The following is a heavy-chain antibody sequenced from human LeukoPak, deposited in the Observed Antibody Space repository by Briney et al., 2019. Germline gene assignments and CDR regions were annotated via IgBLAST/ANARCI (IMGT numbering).Heavy chain of an antibody. D-gene: IGHD6-13*01. J-gene: IGHJ4*02. Sequence: SETLSLTCTVSGDSISSYSWSWIRQPAGKGLEWIGRPYSTVSTNYNPSLKSRVTVSIDTSRNQFSLRLTSVTAADTAVYYCARERQQMGFDFWGQGTLVTVSS. CDR3: ARERQQMGFDF. CDR2: PYSTVST. CDR1: GDSISSYS. V-gene: IGHV4-4*07.